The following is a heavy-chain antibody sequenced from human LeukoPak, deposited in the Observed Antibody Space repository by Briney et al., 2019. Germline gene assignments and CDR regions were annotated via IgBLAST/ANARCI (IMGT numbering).Heavy chain of an antibody. Sequence: GSLRLSCAASGFAFSDSYMSWIRQAPGKGLEWVSYISTSATTIYYADSVKGRFTISRDNAKNSLYLQMNSLRAEDTALYYCARSSFGDYVNYWGQGTLVTVSS. CDR3: ARSSFGDYVNY. V-gene: IGHV3-11*01. J-gene: IGHJ4*02. D-gene: IGHD3-10*01. CDR1: GFAFSDSY. CDR2: ISTSATTI.